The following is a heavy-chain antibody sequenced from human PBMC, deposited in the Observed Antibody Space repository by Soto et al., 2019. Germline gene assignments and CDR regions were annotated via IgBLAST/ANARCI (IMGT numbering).Heavy chain of an antibody. CDR2: ISVYDGDT. J-gene: IGHJ6*02. CDR3: ARDQVAKWAPGSAMVNYYYGMDA. V-gene: IGHV1-18*04. CDR1: GYTFTSYG. Sequence: QVQLVQSGAEVKKPGASVKVSCKASGYTFTSYGISWVRQAPGQGLEWMGWISVYDGDTNYAQNFQGRVTMTTDTVTSTAYMEMRTLRSDDTAVYYCARDQVAKWAPGSAMVNYYYGMDAWGQGTMVTVSS. D-gene: IGHD5-18*01.